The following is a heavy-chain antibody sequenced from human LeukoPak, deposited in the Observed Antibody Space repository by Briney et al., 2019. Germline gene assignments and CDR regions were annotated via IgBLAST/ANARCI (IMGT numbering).Heavy chain of an antibody. CDR2: IRHSGST. Sequence: SETLSLTCAVYGGSFSCYYWSWIRQPPGKGLEWIGEIRHSGSTNYNPSLKSRVTISVDTSKNQFSLKLSSVTAADTAVYYCAIYSSSWAFDYWGQGTLVTVSS. J-gene: IGHJ4*02. V-gene: IGHV4-34*01. D-gene: IGHD6-13*01. CDR1: GGSFSCYY. CDR3: AIYSSSWAFDY.